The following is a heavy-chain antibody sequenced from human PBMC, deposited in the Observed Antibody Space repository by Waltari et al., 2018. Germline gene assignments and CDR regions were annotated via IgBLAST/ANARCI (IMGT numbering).Heavy chain of an antibody. CDR2: IYTSGST. CDR1: GGSISSGSYY. CDR3: ARDISGYYGMDV. Sequence: QVQLQESGPGLVKPSQTLSLTCTVSGGSISSGSYYWSWIRQPAGKGLEWIGYIYTSGSTNYTPSLKSRVTISVDTSKNQFSLKLSSVTAADTAVYYCARDISGYYGMDVWGQGTTVTVSS. V-gene: IGHV4-61*09. D-gene: IGHD1-26*01. J-gene: IGHJ6*02.